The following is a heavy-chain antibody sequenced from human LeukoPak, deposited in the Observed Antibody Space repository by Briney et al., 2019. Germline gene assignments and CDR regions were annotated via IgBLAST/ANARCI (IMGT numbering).Heavy chain of an antibody. V-gene: IGHV1-8*03. J-gene: IGHJ6*03. CDR2: MNPNSGNT. D-gene: IGHD6-6*01. CDR1: GYTFTSYD. Sequence: ASVKVSCKASGYTFTSYDINWVRQATGQGLEWMGWMNPNSGNTGYAQKFQGRVTITRNTSISTAYMELSSLRSEDTAVYYCARGFKYSSSAFYYYYMDVWGKGTTVAVSS. CDR3: ARGFKYSSSAFYYYYMDV.